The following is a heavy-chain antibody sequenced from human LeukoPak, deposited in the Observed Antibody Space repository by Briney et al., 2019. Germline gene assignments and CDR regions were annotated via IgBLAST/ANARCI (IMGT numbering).Heavy chain of an antibody. Sequence: PGGSLTLSCAASGFTFSSYAMSWLRQAPGKGLEWVSAISDSGGNTYYADSVKGRFTISRDNSKNTLYLQMNSLRAEDTAVYYCAKAYGYNYLFDYWGQGTLVTVSS. V-gene: IGHV3-23*01. D-gene: IGHD5-24*01. J-gene: IGHJ4*02. CDR2: ISDSGGNT. CDR3: AKAYGYNYLFDY. CDR1: GFTFSSYA.